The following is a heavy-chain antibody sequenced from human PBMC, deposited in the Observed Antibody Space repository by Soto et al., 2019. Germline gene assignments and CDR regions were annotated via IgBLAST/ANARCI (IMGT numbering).Heavy chain of an antibody. Sequence: GASVKVSWKASGGTFSSYAISWVRQAPGQGLEWMGGIIPIFGTANYAQKFQGRVTITADESTSTAYMELSSLRSEDTAVYYCARERGDYCCGDCYLPCHPLFRASGRYFELWARGNLVTVSS. J-gene: IGHJ2*01. CDR2: IIPIFGTA. D-gene: IGHD2-21*02. V-gene: IGHV1-69*13. CDR1: GGTFSSYA. CDR3: ARERGDYCCGDCYLPCHPLFRASGRYFEL.